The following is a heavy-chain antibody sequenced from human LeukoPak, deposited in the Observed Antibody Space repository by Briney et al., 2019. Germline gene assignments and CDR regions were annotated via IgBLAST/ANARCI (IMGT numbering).Heavy chain of an antibody. V-gene: IGHV3-23*01. J-gene: IGHJ4*02. D-gene: IGHD3-10*01. CDR1: GFTFSSYA. CDR2: ISGSGGST. Sequence: PGGSLRLSCAASGFTFSSYAMSWVRQAPGKGLEWVSAISGSGGSTYCADSVKGRFTIPRDNSKNTLYLQMNSLRAEDTAVYYCAKGILWFGELTTLPYDYWGQGTLVTVSS. CDR3: AKGILWFGELTTLPYDY.